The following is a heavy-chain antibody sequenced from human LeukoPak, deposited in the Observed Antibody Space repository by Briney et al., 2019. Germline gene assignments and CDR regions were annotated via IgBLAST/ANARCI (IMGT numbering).Heavy chain of an antibody. J-gene: IGHJ4*02. Sequence: PSETLSLTCTVSGGSISSSYYYWGWVRQAPGKGLEWVANIKQDGSEKYYVDSVKGRFTISRDNAKNSLYLQMNSLRAEDTAVYYCARADIEYSSSSADYWGQGTLVTVSS. CDR2: IKQDGSEK. V-gene: IGHV3-7*03. CDR3: ARADIEYSSSSADY. CDR1: GGSISSSYYY. D-gene: IGHD6-6*01.